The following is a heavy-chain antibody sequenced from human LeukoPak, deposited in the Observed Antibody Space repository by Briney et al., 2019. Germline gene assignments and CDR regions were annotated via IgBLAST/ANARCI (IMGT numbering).Heavy chain of an antibody. CDR2: IYYSGST. CDR3: AGGGSSGSFDY. CDR1: GGSISSYY. V-gene: IGHV4-59*01. J-gene: IGHJ4*02. D-gene: IGHD3-22*01. Sequence: SETLSLTCTVSGGSISSYYWSWIRQPPGKGLEWIGYIYYSGSTNYNPSLKSRVTISVDTSKNQFSLKLSSVTAADTAVHYCAGGGSSGSFDYWGQGTLVTVSS.